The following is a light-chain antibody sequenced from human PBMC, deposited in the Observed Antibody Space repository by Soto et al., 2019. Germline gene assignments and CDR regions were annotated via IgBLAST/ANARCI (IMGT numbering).Light chain of an antibody. J-gene: IGKJ4*01. V-gene: IGKV3-15*01. Sequence: EIVMTQSPDTLSVSPGERATLSCRASQRINNNLAWYQQKPGQAPRLLIYGASTRATGVPDRFSGSGSGTEFTLTISGLQSADFAVYYCQQPDDWLLTFGGGTKVDIK. CDR1: QRINNN. CDR3: QQPDDWLLT. CDR2: GAS.